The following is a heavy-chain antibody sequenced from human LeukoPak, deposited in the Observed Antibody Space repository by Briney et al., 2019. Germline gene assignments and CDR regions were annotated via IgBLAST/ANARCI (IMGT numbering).Heavy chain of an antibody. CDR1: GYTFTGYY. Sequence: ASVKVSCKASGYTFTGYYVHWVRQAPGQGLEWMGWINPNSGGTNYAQKFQGRVTMTRDTSISTAYMELSRLRSDDTAVYYCASYGSGSYPNRDFDYWGQGTLVTVSS. J-gene: IGHJ4*02. D-gene: IGHD3-10*01. CDR2: INPNSGGT. CDR3: ASYGSGSYPNRDFDY. V-gene: IGHV1-2*02.